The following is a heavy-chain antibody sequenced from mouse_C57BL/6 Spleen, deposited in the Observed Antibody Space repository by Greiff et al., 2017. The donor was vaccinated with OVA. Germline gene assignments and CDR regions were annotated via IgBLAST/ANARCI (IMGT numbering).Heavy chain of an antibody. CDR3: ARPPSTVVGEYYFDY. Sequence: QVQLQQPGAELVKPGASVKLSCKASGYTFTSYWMHWVKQRPGQGLEWIGMIHPNSGSTNYNEKFKSKATLTVDKSSSTAYMQLSSLTSEDSAVYYCARPPSTVVGEYYFDYWGQGTTLTVSS. CDR2: IHPNSGST. CDR1: GYTFTSYW. V-gene: IGHV1-64*01. J-gene: IGHJ2*01. D-gene: IGHD1-1*01.